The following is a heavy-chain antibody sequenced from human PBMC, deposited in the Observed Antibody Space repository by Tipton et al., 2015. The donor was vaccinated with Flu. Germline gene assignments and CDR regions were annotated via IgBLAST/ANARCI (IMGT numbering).Heavy chain of an antibody. CDR2: INPNNDGT. CDR3: ARRVAISGVYYMDV. V-gene: IGHV1-2*02. D-gene: IGHD3-3*01. Sequence: QLVQSGAEVKKPGASVTVSCKASGYTFTDYYIHWVRQAPGQGFEWMGWINPNNDGTNYARKFQARVTMTRDMSISTAYMGLSNLRSDDTAVYYCARRVAISGVYYMDVWGKGTTVTVSS. J-gene: IGHJ6*03. CDR1: GYTFTDYY.